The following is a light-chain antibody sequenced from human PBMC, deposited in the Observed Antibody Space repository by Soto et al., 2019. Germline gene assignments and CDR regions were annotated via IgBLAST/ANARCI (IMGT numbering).Light chain of an antibody. V-gene: IGKV3-11*01. CDR2: DAS. CDR3: QQRSNWPPT. CDR1: QSVSSY. J-gene: IGKJ1*01. Sequence: GVANSPATPSLSPGERATLSCRASQSVSSYLAWYRQEPGQAPRLLIYDASTRATGIPARFSGSGSGTDFTLTITSLEPEDFAVYYCQQRSNWPPTFGQGTKVDIK.